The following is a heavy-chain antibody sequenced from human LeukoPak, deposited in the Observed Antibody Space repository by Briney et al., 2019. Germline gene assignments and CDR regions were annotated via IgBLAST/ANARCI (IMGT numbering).Heavy chain of an antibody. D-gene: IGHD4-17*01. Sequence: GGSLRLSCAASGFTFSSYWMHWVRQAPGKGLVWVSRINSDGSSTSYADSVKGRFTISRDNAKNTLYLQMNSLRAEDTAVYYCARGEDYGDPADYWGQGTLVTVSS. CDR2: INSDGSST. V-gene: IGHV3-74*01. CDR3: ARGEDYGDPADY. CDR1: GFTFSSYW. J-gene: IGHJ4*02.